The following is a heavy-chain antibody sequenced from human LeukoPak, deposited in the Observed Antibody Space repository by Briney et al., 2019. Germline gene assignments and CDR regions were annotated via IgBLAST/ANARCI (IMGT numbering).Heavy chain of an antibody. D-gene: IGHD3-9*01. V-gene: IGHV3-30-3*01. CDR1: GFTFSTYP. J-gene: IGHJ4*02. CDR2: ISYDGSNK. CDR3: ARADDWLLSPLDY. Sequence: GGSLRLSCAASGFTFSTYPMHWVRQAPGKGLEWVAVISYDGSNKYYADSVKGRFTISRDNSKNTLYLQMSSLRAEDTAVYYCARADDWLLSPLDYWGQGTLVTVSS.